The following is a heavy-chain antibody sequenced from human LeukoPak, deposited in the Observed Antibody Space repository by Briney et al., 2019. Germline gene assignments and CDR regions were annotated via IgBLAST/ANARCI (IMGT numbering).Heavy chain of an antibody. J-gene: IGHJ4*02. D-gene: IGHD2-2*01. CDR3: AKIQFQLPPATWPSIH. V-gene: IGHV3-23*01. CDR1: GFIFSNYA. Sequence: GGSLRLSCAASGFIFSNYAMSWVRQAPTKGLEWVSTISGSGDGTYYADSVKGRFTISRDYSKNTLYLQMSSLRAEDTAVYYCAKIQFQLPPATWPSIHWGRGTLVTVSS. CDR2: ISGSGDGT.